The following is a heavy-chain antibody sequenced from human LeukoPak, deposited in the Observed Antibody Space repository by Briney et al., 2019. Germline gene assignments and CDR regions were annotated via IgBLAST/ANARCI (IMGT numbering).Heavy chain of an antibody. CDR1: GGSIRSSYYY. CDR2: IYDSGST. Sequence: SETLSLTCTVSGGSIRSSYYYWGWIRQPPGKGLEWIGSIYDSGSTYYNPSLKSRVTISVDTSKNQFSLKLNSVTAADTAVYYCARHPYDFWSGYYTYYFDYWGQGTLVTVSS. D-gene: IGHD3-3*01. J-gene: IGHJ4*02. CDR3: ARHPYDFWSGYYTYYFDY. V-gene: IGHV4-39*01.